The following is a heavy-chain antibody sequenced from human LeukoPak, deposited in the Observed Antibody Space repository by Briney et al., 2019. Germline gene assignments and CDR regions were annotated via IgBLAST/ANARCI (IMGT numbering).Heavy chain of an antibody. D-gene: IGHD6-13*01. Sequence: SETLSLTCTVSGGSLRNYYWRWIRQPPGKGLEWIGYIYYSGSANYTPSLKSRVAIPVDTSKHQFSLKLSSVTAADTAVYYCARVYYSSSYDYWYFDLWGRGTLVTVSS. V-gene: IGHV4-59*01. J-gene: IGHJ2*01. CDR2: IYYSGSA. CDR1: GGSLRNYY. CDR3: ARVYYSSSYDYWYFDL.